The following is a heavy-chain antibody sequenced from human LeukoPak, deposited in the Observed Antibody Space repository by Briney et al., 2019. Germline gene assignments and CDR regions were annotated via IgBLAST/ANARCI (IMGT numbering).Heavy chain of an antibody. J-gene: IGHJ4*02. D-gene: IGHD3-22*01. V-gene: IGHV1-46*01. Sequence: ASVKVSCKASGYTFTSYYMHWVRQAPGQGLEWMGIINPSGGSTSYAQKFQGRVTMTRDMSTSTVYMELSSLRSEDTAVYYCARSHRSLRLLLPTDYWGQGTLVTVSS. CDR1: GYTFTSYY. CDR2: INPSGGST. CDR3: ARSHRSLRLLLPTDY.